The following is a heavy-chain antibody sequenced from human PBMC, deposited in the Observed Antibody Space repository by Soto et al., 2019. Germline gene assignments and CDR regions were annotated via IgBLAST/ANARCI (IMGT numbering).Heavy chain of an antibody. D-gene: IGHD1-7*01. CDR2: ISSRGCA. J-gene: IGHJ4*02. V-gene: IGHV4-61*08. CDR3: AMSGNYRYFDA. CDR1: GGTVSSGGYY. Sequence: TLSLTCTVSGGTVSSGGYYWSWIRQPPGKGLEWLGYISSRGCANYNPSLKRRVTISVDTSKNQFSLRLPSVTAADTAVYYCAMSGNYRYFDAWGQGTLVTVSS.